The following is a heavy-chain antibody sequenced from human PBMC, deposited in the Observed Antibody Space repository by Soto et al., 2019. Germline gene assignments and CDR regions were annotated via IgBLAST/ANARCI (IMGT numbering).Heavy chain of an antibody. CDR2: IESKTDGGTT. V-gene: IGHV3-15*07. D-gene: IGHD5-18*01. J-gene: IGHJ4*02. CDR1: GFTFSNAW. Sequence: GGSLRLSCAASGFTFSNAWMNWVRQAPGKGLEWVGRIESKTDGGTTDYAAPVKGRFTISRDDSKNTLYLQMNSLKTEDTAVYYCTKALNTAMVPLGYFDYWGQGTLVTVS. CDR3: TKALNTAMVPLGYFDY.